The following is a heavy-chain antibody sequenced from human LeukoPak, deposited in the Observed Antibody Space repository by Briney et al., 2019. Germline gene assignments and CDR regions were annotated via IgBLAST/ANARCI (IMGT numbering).Heavy chain of an antibody. Sequence: PGGSLRLSCAASGFTFSSYAMHWVRQAPGKGLEWVAVISYDGSNKNYADSVKGRFTISRDNSKNTLYLQMNSLRAEDTAVYYCAWDRSGYFDYWGQGTLVTVSS. D-gene: IGHD2-15*01. CDR1: GFTFSSYA. CDR2: ISYDGSNK. J-gene: IGHJ4*02. CDR3: AWDRSGYFDY. V-gene: IGHV3-30-3*01.